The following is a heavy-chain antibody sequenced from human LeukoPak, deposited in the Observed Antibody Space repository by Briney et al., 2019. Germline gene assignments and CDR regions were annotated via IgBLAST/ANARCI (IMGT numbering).Heavy chain of an antibody. CDR3: TREGNRGNPFIIDPYYYYYMDV. Sequence: GGSLRLSCTASGFTFGDYAMSWFRQAPGKGLEWVGFIRSKAYGGTTEYAASVKGRFTISRDDSKSIAYLQMNSLKTEDTAVYYCTREGNRGNPFIIDPYYYYYMDVWGKGTTVTVSS. CDR1: GFTFGDYA. D-gene: IGHD2/OR15-2a*01. V-gene: IGHV3-49*03. J-gene: IGHJ6*03. CDR2: IRSKAYGGTT.